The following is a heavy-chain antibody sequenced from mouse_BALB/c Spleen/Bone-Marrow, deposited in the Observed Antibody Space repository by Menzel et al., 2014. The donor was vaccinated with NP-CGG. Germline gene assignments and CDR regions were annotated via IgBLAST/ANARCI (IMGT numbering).Heavy chain of an antibody. D-gene: IGHD2-14*01. J-gene: IGHJ2*01. Sequence: QVQLQQSGSVLVRPGASVKLSRKASGYTFTNSWIHWAKQRPGQGLEWIGEIHPNSGNTNYNEKFKGKATLTVDTSSNTAYVDLSSLTSEDSAVYYCARHHRYAYYFDYWGQGTTLTVSS. CDR2: IHPNSGNT. CDR1: GYTFTNSW. V-gene: IGHV1S130*01. CDR3: ARHHRYAYYFDY.